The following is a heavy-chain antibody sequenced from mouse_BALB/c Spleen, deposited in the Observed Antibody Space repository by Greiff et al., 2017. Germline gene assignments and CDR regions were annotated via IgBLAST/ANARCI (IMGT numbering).Heavy chain of an antibody. D-gene: IGHD2-12*01. CDR3: ATYTQLAY. CDR2: IDPFNGGT. CDR1: GYSFTSYY. V-gene: IGHV1S135*01. J-gene: IGHJ3*01. Sequence: EVQLQESGPELMKPGASVKISCKASGYSFTSYYMHWVKQSHGKSLEWIGYIDPFNGGTSYNQKFKGKATLTVDKSSSTAYMHLSSLTSEDSAVYYCATYTQLAYWGQGTLVTVSA.